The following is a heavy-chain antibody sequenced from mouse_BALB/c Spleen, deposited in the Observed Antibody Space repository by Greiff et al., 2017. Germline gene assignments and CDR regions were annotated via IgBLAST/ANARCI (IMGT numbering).Heavy chain of an antibody. CDR1: GFTFSSYT. CDR2: ISNGGGST. D-gene: IGHD1-2*01. V-gene: IGHV5-12-2*01. J-gene: IGHJ4*01. CDR3: ARHAPSTAFYAMDY. Sequence: EVKLMESGGGLVQPGGSLKLSCAASGFTFSSYTMSWVRQTPEKRLEWVAYISNGGGSTYYPDTVTGRFTISRDNAKNTLYLQMSSLKSEDTAMYYCARHAPSTAFYAMDYWGQGTSVTVSS.